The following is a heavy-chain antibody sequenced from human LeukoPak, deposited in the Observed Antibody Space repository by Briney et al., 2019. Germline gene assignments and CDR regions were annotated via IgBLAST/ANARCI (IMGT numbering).Heavy chain of an antibody. J-gene: IGHJ3*02. CDR1: GFTFRNYA. CDR3: AKDSVSQNGIFDPFDI. D-gene: IGHD2-15*01. Sequence: GGSLRLSCGASGFTFRNYAMTWVRQAPGKGLEWVSSIEGDGSGTYYTDSARGRFIVSRDNSKNTLFLQMNRLRAEDAAVYYCAKDSVSQNGIFDPFDIWGQGTLVTVSS. CDR2: IEGDGSGT. V-gene: IGHV3-23*03.